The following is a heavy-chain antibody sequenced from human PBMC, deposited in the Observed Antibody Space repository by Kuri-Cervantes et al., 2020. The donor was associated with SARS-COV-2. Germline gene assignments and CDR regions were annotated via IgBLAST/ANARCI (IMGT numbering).Heavy chain of an antibody. D-gene: IGHD2-15*01. Sequence: GGSLRLSCAASGFTFSSYSMNWVRQAPGKGLEWVSYISSSSTIYYADSVKGRFTISRDNAKNSLYLQMNSLRDEDTAVYYCASARSPSYYYYYGMDVWGQGTTVTVSS. CDR1: GFTFSSYS. CDR3: ASARSPSYYYYYGMDV. V-gene: IGHV3-48*02. J-gene: IGHJ6*02. CDR2: ISSSSTI.